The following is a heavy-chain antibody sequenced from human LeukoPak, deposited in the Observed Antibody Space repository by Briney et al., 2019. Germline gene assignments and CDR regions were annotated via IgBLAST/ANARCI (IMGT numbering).Heavy chain of an antibody. J-gene: IGHJ6*03. CDR1: GGTFSSYA. V-gene: IGHV1-69*13. Sequence: SVKVSCKASGGTFSSYAISWVRQAPGQGLEWMGGMIPIFGTANYAQKFQGRVTITADESTSTAYMELSSLRSEDTAVYYCARGSRSIFGVVTYYYMDVWGKGTTVTVSS. CDR2: MIPIFGTA. CDR3: ARGSRSIFGVVTYYYMDV. D-gene: IGHD3-3*01.